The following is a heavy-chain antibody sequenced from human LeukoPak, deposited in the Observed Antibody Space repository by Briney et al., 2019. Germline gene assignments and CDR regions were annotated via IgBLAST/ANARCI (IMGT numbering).Heavy chain of an antibody. CDR2: INWSGGST. D-gene: IGHD2-2*01. Sequence: GGSLRLSCTASGFAFDEHGMSWVRQVPGKGLEWVSGINWSGGSTVYADPLRGRFTISRDNAKNSLYLQMDSLRAEDTALYYCARAPITSPFYFDYWGQGTLVTVSS. J-gene: IGHJ4*02. V-gene: IGHV3-20*04. CDR3: ARAPITSPFYFDY. CDR1: GFAFDEHG.